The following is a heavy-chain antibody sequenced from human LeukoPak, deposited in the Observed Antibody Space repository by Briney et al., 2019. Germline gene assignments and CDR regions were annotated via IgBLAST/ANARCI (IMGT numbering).Heavy chain of an antibody. CDR1: GFTFSNYW. Sequence: GGSLRLSCAASGFTFSNYWMSWVRQAPGKGLEWVVNIKQDGSEKYYVDPVKGRFTISRDNAKNSLSLQMNSLRAEDTAVYYCARDRYSGSPDYWGQGTLVTVSS. V-gene: IGHV3-7*04. D-gene: IGHD1-26*01. CDR2: IKQDGSEK. J-gene: IGHJ4*02. CDR3: ARDRYSGSPDY.